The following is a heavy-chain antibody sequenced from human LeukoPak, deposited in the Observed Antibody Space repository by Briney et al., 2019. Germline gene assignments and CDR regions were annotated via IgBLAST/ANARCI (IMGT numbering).Heavy chain of an antibody. CDR3: ARVTQHSSSWYPLSFYGMDV. CDR2: ISSSGSTI. V-gene: IGHV3-11*01. Sequence: GGSLRLSCAASGFTFSDYYMSWIRQAPGKGLEWVPYISSSGSTIYYADSVKGRFTISRDNAKNSLYLQMNSLRAEDTAVYYCARVTQHSSSWYPLSFYGMDVWGQGTTVTVSS. D-gene: IGHD6-13*01. J-gene: IGHJ6*02. CDR1: GFTFSDYY.